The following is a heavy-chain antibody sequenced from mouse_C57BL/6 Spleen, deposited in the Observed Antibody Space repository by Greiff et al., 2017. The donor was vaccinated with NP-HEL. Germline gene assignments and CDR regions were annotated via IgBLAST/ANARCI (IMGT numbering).Heavy chain of an antibody. CDR1: GYTFTDYE. J-gene: IGHJ2*01. CDR2: IDPETGGT. Sequence: VQLQQSGAELVRPGASVTLSCKASGYTFTDYEMHWVKQTPVHGLEWIGAIDPETGGTAYNQKFKGKAILTADKSSSTAYMELRSLTSEDSAVYYCTRDDCYFDYWGQGTTLTVSS. V-gene: IGHV1-15*01. D-gene: IGHD2-4*01. CDR3: TRDDCYFDY.